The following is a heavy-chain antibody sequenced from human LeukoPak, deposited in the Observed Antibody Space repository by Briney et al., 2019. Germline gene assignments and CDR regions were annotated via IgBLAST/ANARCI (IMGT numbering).Heavy chain of an antibody. V-gene: IGHV4-59*01. CDR3: ARVSYWFDP. Sequence: PSETLSLTCTVSGGSISSYYWSWIRQPPGKGLEWIGYIYYSGSTNYNPSLKSRVTISVDSSKNQFSLKLRSVTAADTAVYYCARVSYWFDPWGQGTLVTVSS. J-gene: IGHJ5*02. CDR1: GGSISSYY. CDR2: IYYSGST.